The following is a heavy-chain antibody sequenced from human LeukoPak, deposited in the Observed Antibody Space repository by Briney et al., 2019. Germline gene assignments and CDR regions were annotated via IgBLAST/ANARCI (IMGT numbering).Heavy chain of an antibody. D-gene: IGHD1-26*01. CDR2: MNPNTGDT. V-gene: IGHV1-8*01. CDR3: TRGSLSVSSRDY. Sequence: ASVSVSCMSCGYIYTGYDINGVRQATGQGREWMGWMNPNTGDTGNAQKFQGRVTMTRNSYRDTAYMELSGLRSEDTVVYYCTRGSLSVSSRDYSGQGTLLTVSS. CDR1: GYIYTGYD. J-gene: IGHJ4*02.